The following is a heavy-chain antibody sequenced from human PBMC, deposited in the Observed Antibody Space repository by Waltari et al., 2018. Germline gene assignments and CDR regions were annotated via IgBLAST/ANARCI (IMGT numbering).Heavy chain of an antibody. CDR2: IWNDGSNK. J-gene: IGHJ4*02. D-gene: IGHD5-12*01. Sequence: QVQLVESGGGVVQPGRSLSISFGASGFTFSNYGMHWVRQAPGKGLEWVAVIWNDGSNKYYADSVKGRFTISRDNSNNMLYLQMNSLRVEDTAVYYCARLTTSGYYFFDSWGQGSLVTVSS. V-gene: IGHV3-33*01. CDR1: GFTFSNYG. CDR3: ARLTTSGYYFFDS.